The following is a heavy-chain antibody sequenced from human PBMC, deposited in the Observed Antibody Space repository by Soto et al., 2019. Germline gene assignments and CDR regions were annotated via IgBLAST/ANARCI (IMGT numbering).Heavy chain of an antibody. Sequence: GSLLLSCAASGFTFRVYWLHWARQVPGKGLTWVSRINVDGSTTTYADSVKGRFTISRDNTRNTLYLQMDSLRAEDTAVYYCVRGTANTFGHLHYWGQGTLVTVSS. CDR3: VRGTANTFGHLHY. J-gene: IGHJ4*02. V-gene: IGHV3-74*03. CDR1: GFTFRVYW. D-gene: IGHD3-16*01. CDR2: INVDGSTT.